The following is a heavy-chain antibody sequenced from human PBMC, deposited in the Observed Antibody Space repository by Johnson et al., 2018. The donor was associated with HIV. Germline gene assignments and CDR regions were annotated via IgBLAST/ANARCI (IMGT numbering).Heavy chain of an antibody. V-gene: IGHV3-7*02. J-gene: IGHJ3*02. CDR2: IKQDGSEQ. CDR1: GFTFSSYW. CDR3: AGGRGWVTLNAFDM. Sequence: VQLVESGGGLVQPGGSLRLSCAASGFTFSSYWMSWVRQAPGKGLEWVANIKQDGSEQYYVDSVKGRFTISRDNAKNSLYLQMNRLRADDTAVYYCAGGRGWVTLNAFDMWGQGTLVTVSS. D-gene: IGHD4-23*01.